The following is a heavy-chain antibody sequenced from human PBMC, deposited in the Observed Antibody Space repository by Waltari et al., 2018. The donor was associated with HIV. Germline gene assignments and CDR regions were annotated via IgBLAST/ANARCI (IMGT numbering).Heavy chain of an antibody. J-gene: IGHJ6*02. D-gene: IGHD3-10*01. CDR2: ITPILSVP. V-gene: IGHV1-69*04. CDR3: AREGGVSFPGAMDV. CDR1: GGIFMPKD. Sequence: QVQLVQSGTEVKTPGAWVKVSCKTSGGIFMPKDISWVRQAPGKGLEWMGKITPILSVPNYAQKFQGRITITADKSTRTAYMELTSLRSDDTAVYYCAREGGVSFPGAMDVWGQGTTITVSS.